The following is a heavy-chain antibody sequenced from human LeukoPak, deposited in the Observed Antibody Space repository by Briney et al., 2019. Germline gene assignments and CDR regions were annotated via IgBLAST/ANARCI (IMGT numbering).Heavy chain of an antibody. J-gene: IGHJ6*03. CDR2: INPSGGST. Sequence: ASVKVSCKACGYTFTSYYMHWVRQAPGQGLEWMGIINPSGGSTSYAQKFQGRVTMTRDMSTSTVYMELSSLRSEDTAVYYCARARGVAVPAAMWCLGYYYYMDVWGKGTTVTVSS. CDR1: GYTFTSYY. CDR3: ARARGVAVPAAMWCLGYYYYMDV. V-gene: IGHV1-46*01. D-gene: IGHD2-2*01.